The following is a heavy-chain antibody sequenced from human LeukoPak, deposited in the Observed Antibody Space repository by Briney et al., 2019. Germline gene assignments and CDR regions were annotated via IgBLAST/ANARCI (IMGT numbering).Heavy chain of an antibody. J-gene: IGHJ4*02. CDR3: ARPYGSGWSGLEH. CDR1: GFIFSTYS. Sequence: GGSLRLSCAASGFIFSTYSMNWVRQAPGKGLEWVSYITSSSSTIYYADSARGRFTISGDSAKNSVFLQMNSLRAEDTAVYHCARPYGSGWSGLEHWGRGTLVTVSS. D-gene: IGHD6-19*01. CDR2: ITSSSSTI. V-gene: IGHV3-48*04.